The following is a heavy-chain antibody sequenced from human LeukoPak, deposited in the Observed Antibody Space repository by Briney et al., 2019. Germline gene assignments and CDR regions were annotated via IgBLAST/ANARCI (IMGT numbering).Heavy chain of an antibody. V-gene: IGHV3-23*01. J-gene: IGHJ4*02. CDR1: GFTFSSCA. CDR2: VGGSGGST. CDR3: ATGRTIVVVPAAMPDY. Sequence: GGSLRLSCAASGFTFSSCAMSWVRQAPGKGLEWVSAVGGSGGSTYYADSVKGRFTISRDNSKNTLYLQMNSLRAEDTAVYYCATGRTIVVVPAAMPDYWGQGTLVTVSS. D-gene: IGHD2-2*01.